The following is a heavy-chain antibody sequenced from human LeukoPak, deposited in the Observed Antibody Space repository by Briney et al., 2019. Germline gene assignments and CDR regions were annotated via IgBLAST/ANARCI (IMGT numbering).Heavy chain of an antibody. CDR2: IYYSGST. V-gene: IGHV4-34*01. CDR1: GGSFSGYY. D-gene: IGHD6-6*01. CDR3: ARDTRGIAARPRYFDY. Sequence: SETLSLTCAVYGGSFSGYYWSWIRQPPGKGLEWIGSIYYSGSTYYNPSLKSRVTISVDTSKNQFSLKLSSVTAADTAVYYCARDTRGIAARPRYFDYWGQGTLVTVSS. J-gene: IGHJ4*02.